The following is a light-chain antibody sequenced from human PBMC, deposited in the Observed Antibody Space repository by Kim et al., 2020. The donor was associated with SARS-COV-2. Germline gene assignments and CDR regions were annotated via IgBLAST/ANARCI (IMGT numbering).Light chain of an antibody. CDR1: QSVNTY. CDR3: QQRSAWPLT. V-gene: IGKV3-11*01. CDR2: GAS. J-gene: IGKJ1*01. Sequence: EIVLTQSPATLSLSPGERATLSCRASQSVNTYLVWFQQKPGQAPRLLIYGASNRATGIPARFSGSGSGTDFTLTISSLEPEDFAVYYCQQRSAWPLTFGQGTKVDIK.